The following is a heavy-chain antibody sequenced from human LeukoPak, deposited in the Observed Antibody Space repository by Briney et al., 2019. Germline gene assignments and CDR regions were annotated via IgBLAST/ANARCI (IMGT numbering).Heavy chain of an antibody. D-gene: IGHD4-17*01. CDR2: ISSSSRYI. CDR3: ARVAPANYGDSLDY. V-gene: IGHV3-21*01. Sequence: GGSLRLSCAASGFTFSSYSMNWVRQAPGKGLEWVSSISSSSRYIYYADSVKGRFTISRDNAKNPLYLQMNSLRAEDTAVYYCARVAPANYGDSLDYWGQGTLVTVSS. J-gene: IGHJ4*02. CDR1: GFTFSSYS.